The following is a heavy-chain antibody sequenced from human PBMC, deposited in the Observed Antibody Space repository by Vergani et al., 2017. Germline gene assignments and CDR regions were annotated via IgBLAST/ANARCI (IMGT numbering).Heavy chain of an antibody. Sequence: EVQLLESGGGLVQPGGSLRLSCAASGFTFSSYAMSWVRQAPGKGLEWVSAISGSSSYIYYADSVKGRFTISRDNAKNSLYLQMNSLRAEDTAVYYCARGGPYYYDSSGYSDYWGQGTLVTVSS. CDR2: ISGSSSYI. CDR1: GFTFSSYA. J-gene: IGHJ4*02. CDR3: ARGGPYYYDSSGYSDY. V-gene: IGHV3-21*01. D-gene: IGHD3-22*01.